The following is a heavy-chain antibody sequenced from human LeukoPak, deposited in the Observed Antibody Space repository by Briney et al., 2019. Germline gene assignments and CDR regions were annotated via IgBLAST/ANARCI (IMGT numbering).Heavy chain of an antibody. J-gene: IGHJ5*02. CDR1: GGSISSGGYY. D-gene: IGHD2-15*01. CDR2: IYNSGST. CDR3: ARGYCSGGSCYAAGWSDP. V-gene: IGHV4-31*03. Sequence: PSQTLSLTCTVSGGSISSGGYYWSWIRQHPGKGLEWIGYIYNSGSTYYNPSLKSRVTISVDTSKYQFSLKLSSVTAADTAVYYCARGYCSGGSCYAAGWSDPWGQGTLVTVSS.